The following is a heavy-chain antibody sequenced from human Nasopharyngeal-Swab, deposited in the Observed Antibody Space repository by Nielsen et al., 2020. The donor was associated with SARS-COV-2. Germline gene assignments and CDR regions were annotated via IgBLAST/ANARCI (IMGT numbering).Heavy chain of an antibody. J-gene: IGHJ4*02. Sequence: GESLKISCAASGFTFSSYEMNWVRQAPGKGLEWVSYISSSGSTIYYADSVKGRFTISRDHAKNSLYLQMNSLRAEDTAVYYCARGEQQWLVRNYFDYWGQGTLVTVSS. D-gene: IGHD6-19*01. CDR1: GFTFSSYE. CDR2: ISSSGSTI. V-gene: IGHV3-48*03. CDR3: ARGEQQWLVRNYFDY.